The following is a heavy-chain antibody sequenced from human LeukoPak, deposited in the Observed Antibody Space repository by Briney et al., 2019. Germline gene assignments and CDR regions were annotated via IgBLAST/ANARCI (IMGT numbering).Heavy chain of an antibody. CDR3: ASWERDRLVRDY. V-gene: IGHV3-30-3*01. D-gene: IGHD3-9*01. CDR1: GFTFSSYA. CDR2: ISYDGSNK. Sequence: GRSLRLSCAASGFTFSSYAMRWVRQAPGKGLEWVAVISYDGSNKYYADSVKGRFTISRDNSKNTLYLQMNSLRAEDTAVYYCASWERDRLVRDYWGQGTLVTVSS. J-gene: IGHJ4*02.